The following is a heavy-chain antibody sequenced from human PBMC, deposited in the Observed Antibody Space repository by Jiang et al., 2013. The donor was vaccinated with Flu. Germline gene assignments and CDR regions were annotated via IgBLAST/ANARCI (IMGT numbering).Heavy chain of an antibody. J-gene: IGHJ6*02. Sequence: SRDNSKNTLYLQMNSLRAEDTAVYYCAKLGERCYYYYGMDVWGQGTTVTVSS. D-gene: IGHD3-16*01. V-gene: IGHV3-23*01. CDR3: AKLGERCYYYYGMDV.